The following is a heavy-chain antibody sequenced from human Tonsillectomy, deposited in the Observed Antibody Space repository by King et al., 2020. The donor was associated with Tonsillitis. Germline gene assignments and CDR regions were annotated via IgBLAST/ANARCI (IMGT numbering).Heavy chain of an antibody. CDR3: VKSYGGNSNGLDY. CDR2: ISYDGSTK. CDR1: GFTFSTYG. V-gene: IGHV3-30*18. Sequence: QLVQSGGGVVQPGRSLRLSCAASGFTFSTYGMHWVRQAPGKGLEWVAVISYDGSTKYYADSVKGRFTISRDNSKNTLYLQMNSLRAEDTAVYYCVKSYGGNSNGLDYWGQGTLVTVSS. J-gene: IGHJ4*02. D-gene: IGHD4-23*01.